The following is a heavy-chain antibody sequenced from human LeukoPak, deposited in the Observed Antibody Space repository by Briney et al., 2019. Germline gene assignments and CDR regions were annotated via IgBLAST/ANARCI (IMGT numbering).Heavy chain of an antibody. CDR3: XXXXXXSYCSGXXXXXGVXXXX. CDR2: IYYSGST. D-gene: IGHD2-15*01. CDR1: GGSISSYY. V-gene: IGHV4-59*01. J-gene: IGHJ3*01. Sequence: SETLSLTCTVSGGSISSYYWGWIRQPPGKGLEWIGYIYYSGSTNYNPSLKSRVTISVDTSKNQFSLKLSSVTAADTAVYYCXXXXXXSYCSGXXXXXGVXXXXWXQXTMVTVSS.